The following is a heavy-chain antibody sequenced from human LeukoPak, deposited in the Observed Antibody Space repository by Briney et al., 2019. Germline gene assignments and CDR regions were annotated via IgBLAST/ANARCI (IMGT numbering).Heavy chain of an antibody. CDR1: GFHYSSYA. V-gene: IGHV3-23*01. CDR3: ADVNAGHGTGTTCYPFDY. D-gene: IGHD2-8*02. CDR2: ISGSDPGT. J-gene: IGHJ4*02. Sequence: PGGSLRHSCAVSGFHYSSYAMSYVRQVPGKGLEWVSAISGSDPGTYYADSVKGRFTISRDNSRNTLHLQMNSLRVEDTAVYYGADVNAGHGTGTTCYPFDYWGQGTLVTVSS.